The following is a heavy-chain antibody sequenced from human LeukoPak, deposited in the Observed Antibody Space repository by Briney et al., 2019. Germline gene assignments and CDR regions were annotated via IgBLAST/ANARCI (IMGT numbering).Heavy chain of an antibody. CDR1: GFIFRNYW. CDR2: INEDVSET. CDR3: LSGPGH. V-gene: IGHV3-7*01. Sequence: GGSLRLSCAAAGFIFRNYWMGWVRQAPGEGLEWVANINEDVSETYYVNSVKGRFTISRDKAKNSLYLQMNILRVEETAVFYCLSGPGHCGQGTLVTVSS. J-gene: IGHJ4*02.